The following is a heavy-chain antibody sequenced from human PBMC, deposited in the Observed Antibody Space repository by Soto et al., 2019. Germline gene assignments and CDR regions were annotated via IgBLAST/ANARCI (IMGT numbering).Heavy chain of an antibody. D-gene: IGHD2-15*01. J-gene: IGHJ5*02. Sequence: QLQLQESGPGLVKPSETLSLTCTVSGGSISSSSYYWGWIRQPPGKGLEWIGSIYYSGSTYYNPSLTSRVTISVDTSKNQFSLKLSSVTAADTAVYYCAAGYCSGGSCYGLGSYNNWFDPWGQGTLVTVSS. CDR3: AAGYCSGGSCYGLGSYNNWFDP. CDR2: IYYSGST. CDR1: GGSISSSSYY. V-gene: IGHV4-39*01.